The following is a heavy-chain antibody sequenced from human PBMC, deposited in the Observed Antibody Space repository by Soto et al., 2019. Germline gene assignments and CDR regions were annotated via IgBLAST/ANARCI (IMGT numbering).Heavy chain of an antibody. CDR3: AHRRARNTGWSEGLFDF. CDR1: GITLTTSGTS. V-gene: IGHV2-5*02. CDR2: IYWDDDK. D-gene: IGHD6-19*01. Sequence: SCPKSVHTKHASAHTCPLHGITLTTSGTSVGCIRYHPVTALEWLALIYWDDDKRYNPSLKSRLTISKDTSRDQVVLTMTNMDPMDTATYYCAHRRARNTGWSEGLFDFWGQGTLVTVSS. J-gene: IGHJ4*02.